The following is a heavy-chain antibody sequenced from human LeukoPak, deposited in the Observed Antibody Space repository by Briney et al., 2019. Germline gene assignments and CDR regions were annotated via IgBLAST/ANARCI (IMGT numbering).Heavy chain of an antibody. CDR3: TTDGVGVEGATYDN. J-gene: IGHJ4*02. Sequence: GGSLRLSCAASEFSVGSNYMTWVRQAPGKGLEWVGRIKAKAHGGTIEYAAPVKGRFTISRDDSKNTLYLQMNSLKTEDTAVYYCTTDGVGVEGATYDNWGQGTLVSVSS. D-gene: IGHD1-26*01. CDR1: EFSVGSNY. V-gene: IGHV3-15*01. CDR2: IKAKAHGGTI.